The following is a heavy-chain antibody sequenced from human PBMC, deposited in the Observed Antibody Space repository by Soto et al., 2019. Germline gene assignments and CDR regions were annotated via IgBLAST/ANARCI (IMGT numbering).Heavy chain of an antibody. CDR1: GNTFTNYY. V-gene: IGHV1-46*01. CDR2: INPSGGHT. Sequence: QVQLMQSGAEVKKPGASVKVSCKASGNTFTNYYIHWVRQAPGQGLEWMGTINPSGGHTTYAQKFRGIVTXPXXXSXXTLYLELTSLRSEDTAVYYCARGGHVVLVTAAFDYWGQGTLVTVSS. D-gene: IGHD2-21*02. CDR3: ARGGHVVLVTAAFDY. J-gene: IGHJ4*02.